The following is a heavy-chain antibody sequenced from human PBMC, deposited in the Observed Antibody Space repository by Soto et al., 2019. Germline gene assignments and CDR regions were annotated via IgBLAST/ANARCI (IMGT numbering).Heavy chain of an antibody. CDR2: INEDGNKQ. V-gene: IGHV3-7*01. CDR1: GFTFNTYW. CDR3: ATRAGAPDD. Sequence: GGSLRLSCVVSGFTFNTYWMTWIRQAPGKGLEWVANINEDGNKQNYVDSVRGRFTISRDNAKTSLYLQMNSLRVEDTAVYYCATRAGAPDDWGQGTLVTVSS. J-gene: IGHJ4*02. D-gene: IGHD3-10*01.